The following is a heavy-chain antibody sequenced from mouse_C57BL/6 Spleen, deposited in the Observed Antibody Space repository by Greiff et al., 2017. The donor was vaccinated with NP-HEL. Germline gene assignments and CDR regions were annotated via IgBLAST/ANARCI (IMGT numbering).Heavy chain of an antibody. V-gene: IGHV5-17*01. J-gene: IGHJ1*03. CDR2: ISSGSSTI. D-gene: IGHD1-1*01. CDR3: ATPRDYYGSSYWYFDV. Sequence: EVKLEESGGGLVKPGGSLKLSCAASGFTFSDYGMHWVRQAPEKGLEWVAYISSGSSTIYYADTVKGRFTISRDNAKNTLFLQMTSLRSEDTAMYYCATPRDYYGSSYWYFDVWGTGTTVTVSS. CDR1: GFTFSDYG.